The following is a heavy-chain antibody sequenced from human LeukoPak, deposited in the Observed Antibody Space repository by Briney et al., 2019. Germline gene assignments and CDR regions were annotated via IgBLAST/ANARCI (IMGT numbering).Heavy chain of an antibody. Sequence: GGSLRLSCATSGFTFSDAWMNWVRQAPGKGLEWVGRIKSKTDGGTTDYAAPVKGRFTISRDDSKNTLYLQMNSLKTEDTAVYYCTTDVPMVLGGMDVWGQGTTVTVSS. CDR3: TTDVPMVLGGMDV. V-gene: IGHV3-15*07. D-gene: IGHD3-10*01. CDR1: GFTFSDAW. CDR2: IKSKTDGGTT. J-gene: IGHJ6*02.